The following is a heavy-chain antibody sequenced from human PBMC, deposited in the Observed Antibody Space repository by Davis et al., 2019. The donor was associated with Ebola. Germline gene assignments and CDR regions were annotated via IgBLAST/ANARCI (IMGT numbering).Heavy chain of an antibody. Sequence: GGSLRLSCAASGFTVSSNYMSWVRQAPGKGLEWVSVIYSGGSTYYADSVKGRFTISRDNAKNSLYLQMNSLRDEDTAVYYCARDDYGDYGYWGQGTLVTVSS. CDR3: ARDDYGDYGY. V-gene: IGHV3-53*01. D-gene: IGHD4-17*01. CDR2: IYSGGST. CDR1: GFTVSSNY. J-gene: IGHJ4*02.